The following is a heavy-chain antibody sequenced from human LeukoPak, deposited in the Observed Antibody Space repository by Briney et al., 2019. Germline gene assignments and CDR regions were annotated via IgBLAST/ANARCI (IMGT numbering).Heavy chain of an antibody. CDR2: IRYDGSNK. CDR1: GFTFSSYG. Sequence: PGGSLRLSCAASGFTFSSYGMHWVRQAPGKGLEWVAFIRYDGSNKYYADSVKGRFTISRDNSKNTLYLQMNSLRDEDTAIYYCAKDSYKWNYGQFDSWGQGTLVTVSS. J-gene: IGHJ4*02. V-gene: IGHV3-30*02. D-gene: IGHD1-7*01. CDR3: AKDSYKWNYGQFDS.